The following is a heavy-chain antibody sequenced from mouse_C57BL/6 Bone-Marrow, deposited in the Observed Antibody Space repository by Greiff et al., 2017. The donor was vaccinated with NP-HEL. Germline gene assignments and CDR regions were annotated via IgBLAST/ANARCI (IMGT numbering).Heavy chain of an antibody. D-gene: IGHD2-1*01. J-gene: IGHJ2*03. CDR1: GFNIKDYY. Sequence: VQLQQSGAELVKPGASVKMSCTASGFNIKDYYMHWVKQRTEQGLEWIGRIDPEDGETKYAPKFQGKATIAEDTSSNTAYLQLSSLTSEDTAVYYCARGYYCNYDYFDYWGQGTSLTVSS. CDR2: IDPEDGET. V-gene: IGHV14-2*01. CDR3: ARGYYCNYDYFDY.